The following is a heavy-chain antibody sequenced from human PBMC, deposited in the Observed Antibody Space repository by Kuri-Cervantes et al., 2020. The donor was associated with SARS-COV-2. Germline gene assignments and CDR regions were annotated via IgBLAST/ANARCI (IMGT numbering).Heavy chain of an antibody. CDR2: MNPNSGNT. CDR3: ARDRDGALVGYSGY. D-gene: IGHD1-26*01. J-gene: IGHJ4*02. Sequence: ASVKVSCKASRYTFTSYDINWVRQATGQGLEWMGWMNPNSGNTGNAQKFQGRVTMTRDTFTSTVYMELSSLRSEDTAVYYCARDRDGALVGYSGYWGQGTLATVSS. CDR1: RYTFTSYD. V-gene: IGHV1-8*01.